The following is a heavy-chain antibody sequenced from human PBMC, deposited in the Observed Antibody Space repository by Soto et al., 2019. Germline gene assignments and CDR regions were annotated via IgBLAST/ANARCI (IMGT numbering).Heavy chain of an antibody. CDR3: TPPDRFPRCWFDT. J-gene: IGHJ5*02. V-gene: IGHV4-34*01. Sequence: SETLSLTCGVYGGSFRNYYWIWVRQPPGKGLEWIGEVNHSGEATYNPSLQSRITISLDTSNNQFSLKMTSVTAADKAMYFCTPPDRFPRCWFDTWGQGTQVTVSS. CDR2: VNHSGEA. CDR1: GGSFRNYY. D-gene: IGHD3-10*01.